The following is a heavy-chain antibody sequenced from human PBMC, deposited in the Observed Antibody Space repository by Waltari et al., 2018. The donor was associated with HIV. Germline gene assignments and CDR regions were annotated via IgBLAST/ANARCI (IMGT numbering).Heavy chain of an antibody. CDR3: ARNSVATRYFDY. J-gene: IGHJ4*02. CDR2: MNPNSGNT. Sequence: QVQLVQSGAEVKKPGASVTVSCKASGYTFTTYEINWVRQATGQGLEWMGWMNPNSGNTAYAQNFQGRVTMTRNTSISTAYMELSSLRSEDTAVYYCARNSVATRYFDYWGQGTPVTVSS. V-gene: IGHV1-8*01. CDR1: GYTFTTYE. D-gene: IGHD5-12*01.